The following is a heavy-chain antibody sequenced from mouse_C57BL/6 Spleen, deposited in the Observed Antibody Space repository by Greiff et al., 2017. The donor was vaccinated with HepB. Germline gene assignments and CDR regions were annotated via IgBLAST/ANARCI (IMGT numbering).Heavy chain of an antibody. J-gene: IGHJ3*01. V-gene: IGHV14-1*01. CDR2: IAPEDGDT. CDR3: TTLDYGSAFAY. Sequence: EVQLQQSGAELVRPGASVKLSCTASGFNIKDYYMHWVKQRPEQGLEWIGRIAPEDGDTEYAPKFQGKATMTADTSSNTAYLQLSSLTSEDTAVYYCTTLDYGSAFAYWGQGTLVTVSA. CDR1: GFNIKDYY. D-gene: IGHD1-1*01.